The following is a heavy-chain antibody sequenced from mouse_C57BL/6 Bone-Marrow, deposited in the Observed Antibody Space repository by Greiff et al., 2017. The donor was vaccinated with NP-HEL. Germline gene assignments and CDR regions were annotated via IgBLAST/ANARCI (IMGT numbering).Heavy chain of an antibody. D-gene: IGHD2-1*01. J-gene: IGHJ4*01. CDR2: INPNNGGT. Sequence: EVQLQQPGPELVKPGASVKIPCKASGYTFTDYNMDWVKQSHGKSLEWIGDINPNNGGTIYNQKFKGKATLTVDKSSSTAYMELRSLTSEDTAVYYCARDPLYGNYGDCAMDYWGQGTSVTVSS. CDR3: ARDPLYGNYGDCAMDY. CDR1: GYTFTDYN. V-gene: IGHV1-18*01.